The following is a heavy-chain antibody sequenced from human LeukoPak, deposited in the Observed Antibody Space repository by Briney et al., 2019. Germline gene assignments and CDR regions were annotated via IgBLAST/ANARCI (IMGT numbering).Heavy chain of an antibody. CDR2: TYYRSKWYT. V-gene: IGHV6-1*01. CDR3: ARSTGPIDY. CDR1: GDSVSSNSAA. D-gene: IGHD1-1*01. J-gene: IGHJ4*02. Sequence: SQALSLTCAISGDSVSSNSAAWNWIRQSPSRGLEWLGRTYYRSKWYTYYAVSVKSRISINRDTSKNQISLQLNSVTPEDTAVYYCARSTGPIDYWGQGTLVTVSS.